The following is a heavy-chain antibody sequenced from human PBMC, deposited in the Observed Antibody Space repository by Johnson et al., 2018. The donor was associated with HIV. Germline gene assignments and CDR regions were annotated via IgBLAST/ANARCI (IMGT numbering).Heavy chain of an antibody. Sequence: QVQLVESGGGLVQPGESLRLSCGASGFTFSSHHMHWVRQAPGKGLEHVSAISGNGGSTSYADSVKGRFTISRDNSKNQLYLQMNSLRAEDTAVYYRAKKGGVYSSSHDAFDIWGQGTMVTVSS. CDR3: AKKGGVYSSSHDAFDI. CDR1: GFTFSSHH. CDR2: ISGNGGST. V-gene: IGHV3-64*04. J-gene: IGHJ3*02. D-gene: IGHD6-6*01.